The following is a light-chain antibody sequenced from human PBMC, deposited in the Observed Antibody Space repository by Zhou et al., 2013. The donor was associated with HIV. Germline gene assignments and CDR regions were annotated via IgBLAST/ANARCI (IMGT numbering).Light chain of an antibody. CDR3: LQHNTYPFT. CDR2: AAS. J-gene: IGKJ4*01. Sequence: DIQMTQYPSSLSASVGDRVTITCRASGGIRDDLGWYQQKPGKAPKRLIYAASSLQSGVPLRFSGSRSGTEFTLTINSLQFEDFATYYCLQHNTYPFTFGGGTKVEVK. CDR1: GGIRDD. V-gene: IGKV1-17*01.